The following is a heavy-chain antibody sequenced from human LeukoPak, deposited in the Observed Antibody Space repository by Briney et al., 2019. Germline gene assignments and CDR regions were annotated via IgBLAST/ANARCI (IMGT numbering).Heavy chain of an antibody. J-gene: IGHJ3*02. CDR2: INPNSGGT. V-gene: IGHV1-2*02. CDR1: GYTFTGYY. Sequence: ASVKVSCKASGYTFTGYYMHWVRQAPGQGLEWMGWINPNSGGTNYAQKFQGRVTMTRDTSISTAYMELSGLRSDDTAVYYCARPREEDDAFDIWGQGTMVTVSS. CDR3: ARPREEDDAFDI. D-gene: IGHD1-26*01.